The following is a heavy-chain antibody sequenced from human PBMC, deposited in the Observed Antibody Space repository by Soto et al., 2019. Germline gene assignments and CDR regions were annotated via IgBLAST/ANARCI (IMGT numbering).Heavy chain of an antibody. CDR2: IYPGDSDT. CDR3: ASSGCYASSCPDYFDN. Sequence: GESLKISCEGSGYRFTTYWIGWVRQMPGKGLEWMGIIYPGDSDTRYSPSFQGQVTISADKSISTAYVQWSSLKASDTAMYYCASSGCYASSCPDYFDNWGQGTLVTVSS. V-gene: IGHV5-51*01. D-gene: IGHD3-16*01. CDR1: GYRFTTYW. J-gene: IGHJ4*02.